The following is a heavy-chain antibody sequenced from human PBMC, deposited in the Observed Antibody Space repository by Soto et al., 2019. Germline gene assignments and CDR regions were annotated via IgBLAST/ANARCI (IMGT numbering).Heavy chain of an antibody. V-gene: IGHV4-39*01. Sequence: PSETLSLTCTVSGGSISSSSYYWGWIRQPPGKGLEWIGSIYYSGSTYYNTSLKSRVTISVDTSKNQYYLKLSSVTAADTAVYYFSRQGKYYGSGSSFYYYGMDVWGQGTTVTVSS. CDR2: IYYSGST. CDR1: GGSISSSSYY. J-gene: IGHJ6*02. D-gene: IGHD3-10*01. CDR3: SRQGKYYGSGSSFYYYGMDV.